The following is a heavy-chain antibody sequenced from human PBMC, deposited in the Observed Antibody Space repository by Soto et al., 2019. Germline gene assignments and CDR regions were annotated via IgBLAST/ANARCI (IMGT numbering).Heavy chain of an antibody. CDR3: ARGGLVITDFYYGLDV. Sequence: QVHLVQSGAEVNKPGSSVKVSCKISGGTFRTTAISWVRQAPGQGLEWMGEITPVFGTPDYAQKFQGRNTITADESTSTVDMDLSSLRSEDTAVYYCARGGLVITDFYYGLDVWGQGNTVTVAS. J-gene: IGHJ6*02. CDR2: ITPVFGTP. V-gene: IGHV1-69*01. CDR1: GGTFRTTA. D-gene: IGHD3-9*01.